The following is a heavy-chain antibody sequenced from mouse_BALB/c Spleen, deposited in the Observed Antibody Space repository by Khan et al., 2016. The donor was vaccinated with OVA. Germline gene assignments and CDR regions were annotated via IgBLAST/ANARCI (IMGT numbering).Heavy chain of an antibody. CDR1: GYTFTDYY. D-gene: IGHD3-1*01. J-gene: IGHJ3*01. V-gene: IGHV1-77*01. CDR3: AVSGLGSFAF. Sequence: QVQLKQSGAELARPGASVRLSYKASGYTFTDYYINWMKQRTGQGLEWIGHIYPGNDNTYYNENFTGKATLTADKSSSTAFMHLSSLTSEDSAVYVCAVSGLGSFAFWGQGTLVTVS. CDR2: IYPGNDNT.